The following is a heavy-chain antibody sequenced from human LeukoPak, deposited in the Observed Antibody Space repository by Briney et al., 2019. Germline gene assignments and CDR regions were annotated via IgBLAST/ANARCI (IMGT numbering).Heavy chain of an antibody. J-gene: IGHJ5*02. D-gene: IGHD2-15*01. CDR3: ARISPYCSGGSCYYWFDP. Sequence: ASVKVSCTASGYTFTSYYMHWVRQAPGQRLEWMGWINAGNGNTKYSQKFQGRVTITRDTSASTAYMELSSLRSEDTAVYYCARISPYCSGGSCYYWFDPWGQGTLVTVSS. CDR1: GYTFTSYY. V-gene: IGHV1-3*01. CDR2: INAGNGNT.